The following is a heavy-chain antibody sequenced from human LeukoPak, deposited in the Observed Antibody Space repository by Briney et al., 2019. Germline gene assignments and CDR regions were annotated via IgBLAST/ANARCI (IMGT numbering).Heavy chain of an antibody. Sequence: GGSLRLSCVASGFTFSDHYMSWFRLSPGKGLEWLSYITSSGSTTDYADSVKGRFTISRDNAENSMFLQMNSLRPEDTAVYYCARDPDYGDPEWGQGTLVTVSS. CDR2: ITSSGSTT. J-gene: IGHJ4*02. CDR3: ARDPDYGDPE. V-gene: IGHV3-11*01. CDR1: GFTFSDHY. D-gene: IGHD4-17*01.